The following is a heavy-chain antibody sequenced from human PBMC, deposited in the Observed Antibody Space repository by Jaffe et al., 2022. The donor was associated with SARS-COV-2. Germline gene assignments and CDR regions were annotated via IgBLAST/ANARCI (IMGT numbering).Heavy chain of an antibody. CDR1: GGSISSGGYY. J-gene: IGHJ6*02. CDR3: ARVHPSYDGSSGYWFYYYYGMDV. D-gene: IGHD3-22*01. V-gene: IGHV4-31*03. CDR2: IYYSGST. Sequence: QVQLQESGPGLVKPSQTLSLTCTVSGGSISSGGYYWSWIRQHPGKGLEWIGYIYYSGSTYYNPSLKSRVTISVDTSKNQFSLKLSSVTAADTAVYYCARVHPSYDGSSGYWFYYYYGMDVWGQGTTVTVSS.